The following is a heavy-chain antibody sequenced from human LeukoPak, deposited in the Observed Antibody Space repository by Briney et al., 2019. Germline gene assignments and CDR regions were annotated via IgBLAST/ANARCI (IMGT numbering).Heavy chain of an antibody. J-gene: IGHJ5*02. V-gene: IGHV4-39*01. Sequence: SETLSLTCTVSGGSISSSSYYWGWIRQPPGKGLEWIGSIYYSGSTYYNPSLKSRVTISVDTSKNQFSLKLSSVTAADTAVYYCAGSPVPAAIYWFDPWGQGTLVTVSS. CDR3: AGSPVPAAIYWFDP. D-gene: IGHD2-2*01. CDR2: IYYSGST. CDR1: GGSISSSSYY.